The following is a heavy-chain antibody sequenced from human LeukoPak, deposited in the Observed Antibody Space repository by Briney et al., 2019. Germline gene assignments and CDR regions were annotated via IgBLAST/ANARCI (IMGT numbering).Heavy chain of an antibody. CDR3: ARESLGNPALLIAAAGTSWFDP. D-gene: IGHD6-13*01. Sequence: APVKVSCKASGYTFTGYYMHWVRQAPGQGLEWMGWINPNSGGTNYAQKFQGWVTMTRDTSISTAYMELSRLRSDDTAVYYCARESLGNPALLIAAAGTSWFDPWGQGTLVTVSS. CDR1: GYTFTGYY. V-gene: IGHV1-2*04. CDR2: INPNSGGT. J-gene: IGHJ5*02.